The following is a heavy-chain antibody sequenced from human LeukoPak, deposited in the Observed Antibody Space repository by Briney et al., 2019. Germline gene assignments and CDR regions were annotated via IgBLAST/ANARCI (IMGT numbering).Heavy chain of an antibody. D-gene: IGHD4-17*01. CDR3: AKAEDGDFPTGS. Sequence: PSETLSLTCTVSGGSISSSSYYWGWIRQPPGKGLEWVGSIYYSGSTYYNPSLKSRVTISVDTSKNQFSLKLSSVTAADTAVYYCAKAEDGDFPTGSWGQGTLVTVSS. J-gene: IGHJ4*02. CDR1: GGSISSSSYY. CDR2: IYYSGST. V-gene: IGHV4-39*07.